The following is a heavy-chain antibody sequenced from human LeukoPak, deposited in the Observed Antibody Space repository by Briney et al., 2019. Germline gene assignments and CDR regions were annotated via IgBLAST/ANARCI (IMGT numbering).Heavy chain of an antibody. CDR2: IKQDGSEK. CDR1: GFTFSNYW. V-gene: IGHV3-7*01. Sequence: GGPLRLSCAASGFTFSNYWLTWVRQAPGQGLEWAANIKQDGSEKHYVDSVKGRFTISRDNAKNSLYLQMNSLRAEDTAVYYCARDRQIAYWGQGTLVTVSS. J-gene: IGHJ4*02. CDR3: ARDRQIAY.